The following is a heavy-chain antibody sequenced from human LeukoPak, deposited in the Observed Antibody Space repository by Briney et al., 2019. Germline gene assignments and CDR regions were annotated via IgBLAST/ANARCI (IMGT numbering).Heavy chain of an antibody. CDR2: IYYSGST. CDR3: ARPLVHPDGYNYFDY. Sequence: SETLSLTCNVSGGSISSTSYYWGWIRQSPGKGLEWIGSIYYSGSTNYNPSLKSRVTISVDTSKNQFSLKLSSVTAADTAVYYCARPLVHPDGYNYFDYWGQGTLVTVSS. J-gene: IGHJ4*02. D-gene: IGHD5-24*01. CDR1: GGSISSTSYY. V-gene: IGHV4-39*07.